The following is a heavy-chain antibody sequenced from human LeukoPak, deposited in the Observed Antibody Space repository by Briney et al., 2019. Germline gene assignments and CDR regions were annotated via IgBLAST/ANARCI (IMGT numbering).Heavy chain of an antibody. V-gene: IGHV3-21*01. CDR2: ISSSSSYI. Sequence: KSGGSLRLSCAASGFTFSSYSMNWVRQAPGKGLEWVSSISSSSSYIYYADSGKGRFTISKDNAKNSLYLQMNSLRAEDTAVYYCARAVGDYEVFDYWGQGTLVTVSS. CDR1: GFTFSSYS. D-gene: IGHD4-17*01. J-gene: IGHJ4*02. CDR3: ARAVGDYEVFDY.